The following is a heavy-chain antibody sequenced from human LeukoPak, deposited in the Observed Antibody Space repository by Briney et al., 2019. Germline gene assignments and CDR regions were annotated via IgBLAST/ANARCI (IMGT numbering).Heavy chain of an antibody. D-gene: IGHD1-26*01. CDR1: GFSFSSYG. CDR2: ISYDGNTI. J-gene: IGHJ3*01. V-gene: IGHV3-30*18. Sequence: GGSLRLSCAASGFSFSSYGMHWVRQAPGKGLEWLTVISYDGNTIYYADSVKGRFTISRDNSKNTLYLQMNSLRIEDTAVYYCAKDLSVVGAHDSFDVWGQGTMATVSS. CDR3: AKDLSVVGAHDSFDV.